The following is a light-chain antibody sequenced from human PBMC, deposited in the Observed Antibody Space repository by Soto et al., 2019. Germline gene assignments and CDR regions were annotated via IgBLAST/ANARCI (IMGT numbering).Light chain of an antibody. Sequence: EIVLTQSPVTLSLSPGERATLSCRASQSVTTFLAWYQQKPGQAPRLLIYDVSNRATAIPARFSGSGSGTDLTLTIHSLEPEDFAVYYCQQLINWPFTFGGGTKEEIK. J-gene: IGKJ4*01. V-gene: IGKV3-11*01. CDR2: DVS. CDR1: QSVTTF. CDR3: QQLINWPFT.